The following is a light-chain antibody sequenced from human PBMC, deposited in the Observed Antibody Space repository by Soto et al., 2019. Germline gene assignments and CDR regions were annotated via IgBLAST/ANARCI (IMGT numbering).Light chain of an antibody. CDR3: QQYGSSPCMYT. V-gene: IGKV3-20*01. CDR2: GAS. CDR1: QRVDSRY. J-gene: IGKJ2*01. Sequence: EIVLTQSPGTLSLSPGERATLSCRASQRVDSRYLAWYQQKPGQAPSLLIYGASSRATGIPDRFSGSGSGTDFTLTISRLEPEDFAVYYCQQYGSSPCMYTFGQGTKLEIK.